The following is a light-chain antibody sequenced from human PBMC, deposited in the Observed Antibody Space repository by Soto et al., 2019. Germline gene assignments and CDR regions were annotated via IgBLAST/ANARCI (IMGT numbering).Light chain of an antibody. J-gene: IGKJ1*01. Sequence: EVVLTHAPGTLSLSPGERATLSCRASQSVSNNYLAWYQQKPGQAPRLLIYGASNRATGIPDRFSGSGSGTDFTPTISRLEPEDFEVYYCQQYGRSGTFGQGTKVDIK. CDR2: GAS. V-gene: IGKV3-20*01. CDR1: QSVSNNY. CDR3: QQYGRSGT.